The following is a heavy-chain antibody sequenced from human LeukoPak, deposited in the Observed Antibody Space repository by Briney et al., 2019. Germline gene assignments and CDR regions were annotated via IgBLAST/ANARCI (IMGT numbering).Heavy chain of an antibody. CDR1: GFTFSTYW. CDR2: INADGSTT. V-gene: IGHV3-74*01. CDR3: ARGPSHSSSWYGLDD. D-gene: IGHD6-13*01. J-gene: IGHJ4*02. Sequence: GGSLRLSCAASGFTFSTYWMHWVRQGPGKGLVWVSRINADGSTTTYADSVKGRFTISRDNAKNTLYLQMNSLRAEDTAVYYCARGPSHSSSWYGLDDWGQGALDTVFS.